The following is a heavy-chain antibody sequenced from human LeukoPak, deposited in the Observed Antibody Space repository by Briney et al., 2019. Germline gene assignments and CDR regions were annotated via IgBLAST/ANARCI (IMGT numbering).Heavy chain of an antibody. V-gene: IGHV4-61*08. Sequence: PSQTLSLTCTVSGGSISSGGYYWTWIRQHPGKGLEWIGYIYYTGSTNYNPSLKSRVTISVGTSKNQFSLKLSSVTAADTAVYYCARPSRSISTAGAFDIWGQGTMVTVSS. J-gene: IGHJ3*02. CDR2: IYYTGST. CDR3: ARPSRSISTAGAFDI. D-gene: IGHD3-10*01. CDR1: GGSISSGGYY.